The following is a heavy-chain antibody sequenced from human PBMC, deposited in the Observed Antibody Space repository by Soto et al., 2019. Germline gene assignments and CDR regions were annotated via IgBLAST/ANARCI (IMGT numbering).Heavy chain of an antibody. D-gene: IGHD1-26*01. Sequence: QVHLVQSGAEVKKSGASVMVSCKASGYTFTSYGITWVRQAPGQGLEWMGWINTYDGNTNHAERVQGRVTLTTDTSPGTAYMELGSPRSDHTALYYCARALGNSFIVDWGQGTLVTVSS. V-gene: IGHV1-18*01. CDR1: GYTFTSYG. CDR3: ARALGNSFIVD. CDR2: INTYDGNT. J-gene: IGHJ4*02.